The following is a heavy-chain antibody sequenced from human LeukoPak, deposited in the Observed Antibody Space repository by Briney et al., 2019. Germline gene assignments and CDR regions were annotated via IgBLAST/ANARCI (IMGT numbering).Heavy chain of an antibody. V-gene: IGHV1-46*01. J-gene: IGHJ4*02. Sequence: GASVKVSCKASGYTFTTYYVHWVRQAPGQGLEWMGIINPSGGSTTYAQKFRGRLTMTRDMSTSTVYMELSSLRSEDTAVYCCARATGRVVRGVTWRYFHYWGQGTLVTVSS. CDR2: INPSGGST. CDR3: ARATGRVVRGVTWRYFHY. D-gene: IGHD3-10*01. CDR1: GYTFTTYY.